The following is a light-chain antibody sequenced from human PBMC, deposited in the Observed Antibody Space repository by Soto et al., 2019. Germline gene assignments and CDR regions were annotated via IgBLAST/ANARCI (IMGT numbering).Light chain of an antibody. CDR3: QQTFRTPHT. J-gene: IGKJ2*01. Sequence: DIQMTQSTASLSASVGDRVTITCRASQTISSYLNWYQQKAGAAPKLLIYSASTLQSGVPSRFSGSGFGTDYTLTISSLQPADFAVYYCQQTFRTPHTFGQGTKLDIK. V-gene: IGKV1-39*01. CDR2: SAS. CDR1: QTISSY.